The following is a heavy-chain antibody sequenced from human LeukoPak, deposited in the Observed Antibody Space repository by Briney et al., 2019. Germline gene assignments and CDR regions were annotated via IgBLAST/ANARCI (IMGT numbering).Heavy chain of an antibody. Sequence: SGTLSLTCAVSGGSITSSNWWTWVRQPPGKGLEWMGEIYHGGIRNYNPSLQSRVTMSVDTSKNLFSLKLSSVTAADTAMYYCARVYCGTSSCYYFDYWGQGTLVTVSS. V-gene: IGHV4-4*02. CDR2: IYHGGIR. J-gene: IGHJ4*02. D-gene: IGHD2-2*01. CDR3: ARVYCGTSSCYYFDY. CDR1: GGSITSSNW.